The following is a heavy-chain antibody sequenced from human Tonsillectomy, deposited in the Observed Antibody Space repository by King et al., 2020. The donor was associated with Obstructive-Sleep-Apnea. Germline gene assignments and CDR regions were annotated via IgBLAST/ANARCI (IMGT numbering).Heavy chain of an antibody. CDR3: ARRPAYCGGDCYSYGMDV. D-gene: IGHD2-21*02. J-gene: IGHJ6*02. V-gene: IGHV5-51*01. CDR2: IYPGDSDT. Sequence: VQLVESGAEVKKPGESLKISCKGSGDTFTSYWIGWVRQMPGKGLEWMGIIYPGDSDTRYSPSFQGQVTISADKSISTAYLQWSSLKAPDTAMYYCARRPAYCGGDCYSYGMDVWGQGTTVTVSS. CDR1: GDTFTSYW.